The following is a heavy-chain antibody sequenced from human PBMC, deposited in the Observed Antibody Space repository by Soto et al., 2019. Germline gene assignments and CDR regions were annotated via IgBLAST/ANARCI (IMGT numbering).Heavy chain of an antibody. D-gene: IGHD5-12*01. CDR3: ARDHVVPTILFDS. V-gene: IGHV3-7*01. Sequence: GGSLRLSCGASGFAFRSHWMSWVRQAPGKGLERVANINQDGSQKYYVDTVRGRFTITRDNAENSLYLQMKTLRAEDTAVYYCARDHVVPTILFDSWGQGT. J-gene: IGHJ4*02. CDR2: INQDGSQK. CDR1: GFAFRSHW.